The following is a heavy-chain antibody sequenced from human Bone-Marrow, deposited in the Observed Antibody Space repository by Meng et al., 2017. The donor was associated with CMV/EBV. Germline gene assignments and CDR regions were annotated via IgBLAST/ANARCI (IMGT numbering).Heavy chain of an antibody. CDR2: MLYGGST. CDR1: RGSISSSSHY. CDR3: ARVRGGDNWFDP. D-gene: IGHD3-10*01. Sequence: ESLKISCTVSRGSISSSSHYWGWVRQAPGKGLEWIGSMLYGGSTLYNPSLKSRVSISIDVSKNQFSLSLSSMTAAGAAVYYCARVRGGDNWFDPWGQGILVTVSS. J-gene: IGHJ5*02. V-gene: IGHV4-39*07.